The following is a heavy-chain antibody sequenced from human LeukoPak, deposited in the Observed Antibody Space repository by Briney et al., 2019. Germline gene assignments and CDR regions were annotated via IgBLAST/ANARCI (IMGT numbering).Heavy chain of an antibody. V-gene: IGHV4-59*01. CDR2: IYYSGST. J-gene: IGHJ4*02. CDR1: GGSISSYY. Sequence: SETLSLTCTVSGGSISSYYWSWIRQPPGKRLEWIGCIYYSGSTNYNPSLKSRVTISVDTSKNQFSLKLSSVTAADTAVYYCARAYRYCSSTSCYAPGYFDYWGQGTLVIVPP. D-gene: IGHD2-2*01. CDR3: ARAYRYCSSTSCYAPGYFDY.